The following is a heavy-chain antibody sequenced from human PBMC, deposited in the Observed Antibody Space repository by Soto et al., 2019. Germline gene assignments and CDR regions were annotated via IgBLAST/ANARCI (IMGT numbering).Heavy chain of an antibody. J-gene: IGHJ6*02. CDR3: TVTMVRGVRVYYYYYGMDV. CDR1: GGTFSSYA. V-gene: IGHV1-69*13. Sequence: GASVQVSCKASGGTFSSYAISWVRQAPGQGLEWMGGIIPIFGTANYAQKFQGRVTITADESTSTAYMELSSLRSEDTAVYYCTVTMVRGVRVYYYYYGMDVWGQGTTVTVSS. D-gene: IGHD3-10*01. CDR2: IIPIFGTA.